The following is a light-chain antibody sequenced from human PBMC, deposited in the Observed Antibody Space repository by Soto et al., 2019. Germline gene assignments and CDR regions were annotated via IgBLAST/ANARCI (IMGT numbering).Light chain of an antibody. J-gene: IGLJ3*02. CDR2: EVS. CDR3: TSYSRDRVLG. CDR1: SSDIGGYKY. V-gene: IGLV2-14*01. Sequence: QSVLTQPASVSGSLGQSITISCTGTSSDIGGYKYVSWYQQHPGKAPKLIIFEVSNRPSGVSDRFSGSNSGNTASLTISGLQAEDEADYYCTSYSRDRVLGFXGGTKVTVL.